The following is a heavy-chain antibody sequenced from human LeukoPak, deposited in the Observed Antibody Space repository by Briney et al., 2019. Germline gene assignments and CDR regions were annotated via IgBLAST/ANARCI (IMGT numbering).Heavy chain of an antibody. CDR1: GGTFSSYA. CDR3: ARDHYYDSSGYWGRYDAFDI. V-gene: IGHV1-69*13. CDR2: IIPIFGTA. Sequence: SVKVSCKASGGTFSSYAISWVRQAPGQGLEWMGGIIPIFGTANYAQKFQGRVTITADESTSTAYMELSSLRSEDTAVYYCARDHYYDSSGYWGRYDAFDIWGQGTMVTVSS. D-gene: IGHD3-22*01. J-gene: IGHJ3*02.